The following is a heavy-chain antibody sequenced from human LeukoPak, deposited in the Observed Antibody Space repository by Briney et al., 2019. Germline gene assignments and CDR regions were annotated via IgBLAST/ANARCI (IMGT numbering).Heavy chain of an antibody. CDR3: AGLAVRGPSRGYSSEGY. CDR2: INHSGST. J-gene: IGHJ4*02. Sequence: PSETLSLTCAVYGGSFSGYYWSWIRQPPGKGLEWIGEINHSGSTNYNPSLKSRVTISVDTSKNQFSLKLSSVTAADTAVYYCAGLAVRGPSRGYSSEGYWGQGTLVTVSS. CDR1: GGSFSGYY. D-gene: IGHD5-18*01. V-gene: IGHV4-34*01.